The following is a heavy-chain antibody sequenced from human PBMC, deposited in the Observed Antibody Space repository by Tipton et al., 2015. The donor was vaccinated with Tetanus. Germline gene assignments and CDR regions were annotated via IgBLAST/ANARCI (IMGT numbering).Heavy chain of an antibody. D-gene: IGHD3-10*01. J-gene: IGHJ6*02. CDR1: GDSMNYYY. V-gene: IGHV4-59*08. Sequence: TLSLTCFVSGDSMNYYYWSWIRQPPGRGLEWIGDIYYSGNTRLNSSLKSRVTMSVETSRNQFSLRLRSVTAADTAVYYCARATMVRGVLYMDVWGQGTTVTVSS. CDR3: ARATMVRGVLYMDV. CDR2: IYYSGNT.